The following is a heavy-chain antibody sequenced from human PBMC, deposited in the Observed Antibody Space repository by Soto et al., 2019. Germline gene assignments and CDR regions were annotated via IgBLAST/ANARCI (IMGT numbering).Heavy chain of an antibody. D-gene: IGHD2-21*01. CDR3: ARLRIATNNYTWFDP. CDR1: GAALNSGNYY. J-gene: IGHJ5*02. CDR2: IYVTGAV. V-gene: IGHV4-31*03. Sequence: SETLSLTCSVSGAALNSGNYYWSWSRQVPVKGLEWIGHIYVTGAVDYNPSLRDRITISQDTSERQFSLNLRLVTAADTAVYYCARLRIATNNYTWFDPWGQGTLVTVSS.